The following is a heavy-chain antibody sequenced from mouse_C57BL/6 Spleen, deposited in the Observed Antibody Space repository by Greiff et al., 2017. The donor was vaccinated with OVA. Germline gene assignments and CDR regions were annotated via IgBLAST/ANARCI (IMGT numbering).Heavy chain of an antibody. J-gene: IGHJ4*01. CDR2: ISSGSSTI. CDR1: GFTFSDYG. D-gene: IGHD2-5*01. Sequence: DVKLVESGGGLVKPGGSLKLSCAASGFTFSDYGMHWVRQAPEKGLEWVAYISSGSSTIYYADTVKGRFTISRDNAKNTLFLQMTSLRSEDTAMYYCATYYSRGDAMDYWGQGTSVTVSS. V-gene: IGHV5-17*01. CDR3: ATYYSRGDAMDY.